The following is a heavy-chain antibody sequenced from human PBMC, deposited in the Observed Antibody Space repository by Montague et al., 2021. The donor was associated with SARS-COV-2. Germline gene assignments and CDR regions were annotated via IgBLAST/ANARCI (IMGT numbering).Heavy chain of an antibody. V-gene: IGHV4-4*07. J-gene: IGHJ4*02. CDR2: MHFTGKT. Sequence: SETLSLTCSVSGDSITNHYWSWIRQPAGKGLEWIGRMHFTGKTNFSPFFSSRLTTSADTSKNQFSLKLTSVTAADTAMYFCARDRFDFGAGRQGTIDFWGQGTLVTVSS. CDR1: GDSITNHY. CDR3: ARDRFDFGAGRQGTIDF. D-gene: IGHD3-10*01.